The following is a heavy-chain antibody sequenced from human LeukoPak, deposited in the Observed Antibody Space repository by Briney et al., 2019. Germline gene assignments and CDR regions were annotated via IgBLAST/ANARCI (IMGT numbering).Heavy chain of an antibody. V-gene: IGHV4-59*01. D-gene: IGHD6-13*01. Sequence: SETLSLTCTVSGGSISSYYGNWIRQPPGKGLEWIGYIYYSGSTNYNPSLKSRVTISVDTSKNQFSLKLSSVTAADTAVYYCARVIAAAGRVFDYWGQGTLVTVSS. CDR2: IYYSGST. CDR1: GGSISSYY. CDR3: ARVIAAAGRVFDY. J-gene: IGHJ4*02.